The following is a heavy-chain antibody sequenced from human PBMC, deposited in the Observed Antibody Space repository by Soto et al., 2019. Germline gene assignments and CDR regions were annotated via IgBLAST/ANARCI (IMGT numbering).Heavy chain of an antibody. Sequence: SLRLSVAASGFSFVTYALSWVDQAPGKGLEGVSTISGGEGKNLYADSVTGRFSISGDTSPSTLYLQKNSLRADDTAMYYCARWSYLDYCGQRTRETVSS. CDR3: ARWSYLDY. CDR1: GFSFVTYA. V-gene: IGHV3-23*01. CDR2: ISGGEGKN. D-gene: IGHD3-3*01. J-gene: IGHJ4*02.